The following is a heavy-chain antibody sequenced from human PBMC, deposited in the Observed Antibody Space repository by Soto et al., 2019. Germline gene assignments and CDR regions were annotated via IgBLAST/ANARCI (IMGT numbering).Heavy chain of an antibody. CDR3: GRDPPNSIVVVTATSDY. CDR2: ISRSHSDI. V-gene: IGHV3-21*05. CDR1: GFSISNFG. J-gene: IGHJ4*02. Sequence: GGSLRLSCSASGFSISNFGMFWVRQAPGRGLEWISFISRSHSDIYYADSVKGRFTISRDNAKNSMFLQMNSLRDEDRAVYYCGRDPPNSIVVVTATSDYWGQGTLVTVSS. D-gene: IGHD2-21*02.